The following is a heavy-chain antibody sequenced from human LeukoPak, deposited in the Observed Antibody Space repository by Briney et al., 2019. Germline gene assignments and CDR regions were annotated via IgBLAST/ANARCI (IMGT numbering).Heavy chain of an antibody. D-gene: IGHD5-18*01. CDR2: IKQDGSEK. J-gene: IGHJ6*03. V-gene: IGHV3-7*01. Sequence: PGGSLRLSCAASGFTFSSYWMSWVRQAPGKGLEWVANIKQDGSEKYYVDSVKGRFTISRDNAKNSLYLQMNSLRAEDTAVYYCARDGVDTAMVYYYYYMDVWGKGTTVTVSS. CDR3: ARDGVDTAMVYYYYYMDV. CDR1: GFTFSSYW.